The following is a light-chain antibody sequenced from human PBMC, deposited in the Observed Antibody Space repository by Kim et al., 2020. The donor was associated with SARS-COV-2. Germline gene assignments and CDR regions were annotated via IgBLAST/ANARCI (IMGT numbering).Light chain of an antibody. V-gene: IGLV2-11*01. CDR3: CSYAGSYTLV. CDR1: RSDVGGYNF. CDR2: DVN. J-gene: IGLJ2*01. Sequence: GQAVTISCPGTRSDVGGYNFVSWYQQPPGKPPMLMIYDVNKRPSGVPDRFSGSTSSNAASLTISGLQAEDEADYYCCSYAGSYTLVFGGGTKLTVL.